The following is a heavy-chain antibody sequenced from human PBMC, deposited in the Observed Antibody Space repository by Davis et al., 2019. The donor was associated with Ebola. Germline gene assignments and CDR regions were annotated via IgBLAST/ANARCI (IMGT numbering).Heavy chain of an antibody. D-gene: IGHD3-3*01. J-gene: IGHJ5*02. Sequence: MPSETLSLTCSVSGASISRYYWSWIRHVPGKGLEWIAYIDYSGDTYSYPSLKSRVTMSVDTSKNQVSLRLRSVTGADTAMYYCATAGVDDFWDVHWFDPWGQGTLVVVSS. CDR3: ATAGVDDFWDVHWFDP. CDR2: IDYSGDT. CDR1: GASISRYY. V-gene: IGHV4-59*01.